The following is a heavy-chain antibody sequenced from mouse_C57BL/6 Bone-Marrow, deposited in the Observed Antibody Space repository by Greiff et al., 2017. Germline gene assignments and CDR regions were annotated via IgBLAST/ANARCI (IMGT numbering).Heavy chain of an antibody. CDR3: TRYYDYEDWYFGV. Sequence: VQLQQSGTVLARPGASVKMSCKTSGYTFTSYWMHWVKQRPGQGLEWIGAIYPGNSDTSYNQKFKGTAKLTAVTSASTAYMERSSLTNEDSAVYDWTRYYDYEDWYFGVWGTGTTVTVSS. V-gene: IGHV1-5*01. J-gene: IGHJ1*03. D-gene: IGHD2-4*01. CDR1: GYTFTSYW. CDR2: IYPGNSDT.